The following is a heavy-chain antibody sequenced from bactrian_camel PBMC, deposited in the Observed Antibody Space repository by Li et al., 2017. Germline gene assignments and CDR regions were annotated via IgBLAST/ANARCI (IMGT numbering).Heavy chain of an antibody. CDR1: GHSRGSNC. Sequence: VQLVESGGGSVQTGGSPRLSCVVSGHSRGSNCVGWYRLPPGRAPAEREGMAAIRRSGSETWSAGCVKGRLHISSAGNTLYLQMNSLTPGDTAVYYCAADGGVSDYVPRPFDYWGQGTQVTVS. V-gene: IGHV3-3*01. CDR3: AADGGVSDYVPRPFDY. CDR2: IRRSGSET. D-gene: IGHD4*01. J-gene: IGHJ4*01.